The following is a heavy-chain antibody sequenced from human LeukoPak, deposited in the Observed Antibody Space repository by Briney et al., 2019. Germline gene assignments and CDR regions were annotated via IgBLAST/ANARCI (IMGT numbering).Heavy chain of an antibody. V-gene: IGHV4-61*02. Sequence: SETLSLTCTVSGDSISSGTYYWSWIRQPAGKGLEWIGRVYSSGNTNYNPSLKSRVTISIDTSKNQFSLKLSSVTAADTAAYYCARGVGSSSSNWFDPWGQGTLVTVSS. CDR1: GDSISSGTYY. CDR2: VYSSGNT. J-gene: IGHJ5*02. D-gene: IGHD6-6*01. CDR3: ARGVGSSSSNWFDP.